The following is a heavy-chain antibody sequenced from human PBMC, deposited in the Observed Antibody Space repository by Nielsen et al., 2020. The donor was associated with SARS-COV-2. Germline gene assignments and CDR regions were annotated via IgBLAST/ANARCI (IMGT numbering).Heavy chain of an antibody. CDR3: ARGRGVGSTSFDY. Sequence: GESLKISCAAAGFTFSDYGMSWVRQAPGKGLEWVTGINWNGGSTTYVDSVKGRFTISRDNAKNSLYLQMNSLRAEDTALYYCARGRGVGSTSFDYWGQGTLVTVSS. D-gene: IGHD3-10*01. CDR1: GFTFSDYG. V-gene: IGHV3-20*04. J-gene: IGHJ4*02. CDR2: INWNGGST.